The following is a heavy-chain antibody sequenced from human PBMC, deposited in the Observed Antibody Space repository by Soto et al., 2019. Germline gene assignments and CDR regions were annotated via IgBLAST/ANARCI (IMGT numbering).Heavy chain of an antibody. Sequence: GGSLRLSWAPSALTVSSNSITWARQARGKGLEWVSVIYSGGSTYYADSVKGRFTISRDNSKNTLYLQMNSLRAEDTAVYYCARASDSSGYYPYWGQGTLVTVSS. V-gene: IGHV3-53*01. CDR3: ARASDSSGYYPY. CDR2: IYSGGST. D-gene: IGHD3-22*01. CDR1: ALTVSSNS. J-gene: IGHJ4*02.